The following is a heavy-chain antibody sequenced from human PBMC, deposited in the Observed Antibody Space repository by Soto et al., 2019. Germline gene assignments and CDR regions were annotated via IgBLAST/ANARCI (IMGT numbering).Heavy chain of an antibody. V-gene: IGHV1-8*01. J-gene: IGHJ4*02. CDR1: GYTFTSYD. CDR2: MNPNSGNT. D-gene: IGHD3-3*01. Sequence: QVQLVQSGAEVKKPGASVKVSCKASGYTFTSYDINWVRQATGQGLEWMGWMNPNSGNTGYAQKFQGRVTMTRITSISTDYMELSSLRSEDTAVYYCARSYYDFWSGYYDLGNFDYWGQGTLVTVSS. CDR3: ARSYYDFWSGYYDLGNFDY.